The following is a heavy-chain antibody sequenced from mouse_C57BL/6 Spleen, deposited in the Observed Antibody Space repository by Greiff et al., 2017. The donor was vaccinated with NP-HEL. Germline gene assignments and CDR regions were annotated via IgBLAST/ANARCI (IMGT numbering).Heavy chain of an antibody. CDR1: GYAFSSSW. CDR3: VCDDCGSDAMDY. Sequence: VKLQESGPELVKPGASVKISCKASGYAFSSSWMNWVKQRPGKGLEWIGRIYPGAGDTNYNGKFKGKATLTADKSSSTAYMQLSSLTSEDSAVYFGVCDDCGSDAMDYWGQGTSVTVSS. J-gene: IGHJ4*01. V-gene: IGHV1-82*01. CDR2: IYPGAGDT. D-gene: IGHD1-1*01.